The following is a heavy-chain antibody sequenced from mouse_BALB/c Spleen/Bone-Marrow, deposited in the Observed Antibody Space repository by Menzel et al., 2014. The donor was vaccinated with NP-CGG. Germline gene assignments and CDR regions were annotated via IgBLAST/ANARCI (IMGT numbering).Heavy chain of an antibody. Sequence: QVQLQQPGPQLVRPGASVKITCKASGYSFTSYWMHWVKQRPGQGLEWIGMIDPSDSETRLNQMFKDKATLTVDKSSSPAYMQLSSPPSEVSAFFYCASSGSSPAWFAYWGQGTLVTVSA. CDR3: ASSGSSPAWFAY. V-gene: IGHV1S127*01. CDR1: GYSFTSYW. D-gene: IGHD1-1*01. J-gene: IGHJ3*01. CDR2: IDPSDSET.